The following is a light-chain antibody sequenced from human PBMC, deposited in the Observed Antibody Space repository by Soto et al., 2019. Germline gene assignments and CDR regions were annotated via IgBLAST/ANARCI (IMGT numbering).Light chain of an antibody. J-gene: IGKJ1*01. V-gene: IGKV1-5*03. CDR3: QQYNSYS. Sequence: DIQMTQSPSTLSGSVGDSVTITCRASQTISSWLAWYQQKPGKAPKLLIYKASTLESGVPSRFSGSGSGTEFTLTISSLQPDDFATYYCQQYNSYSFGQGTTGDIK. CDR1: QTISSW. CDR2: KAS.